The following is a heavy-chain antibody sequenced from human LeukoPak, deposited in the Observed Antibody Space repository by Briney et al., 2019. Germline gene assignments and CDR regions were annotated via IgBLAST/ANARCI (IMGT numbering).Heavy chain of an antibody. CDR2: FDPEDGET. J-gene: IGHJ4*02. D-gene: IGHD3-22*01. Sequence: GASVKVSCKVSGYTLTELSMHWVRQAPGKGHEWVGGFDPEDGETIYAQKFQGRVTMTEDTSTDTAYMELSSLRSEDTAVYYCAKNGDYYDSSGYLDWGQGTLVTVSS. CDR3: AKNGDYYDSSGYLD. V-gene: IGHV1-24*01. CDR1: GYTLTELS.